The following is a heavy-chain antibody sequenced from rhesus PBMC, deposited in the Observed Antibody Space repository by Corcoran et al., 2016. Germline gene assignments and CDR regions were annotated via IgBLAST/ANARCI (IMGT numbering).Heavy chain of an antibody. CDR1: GFSISTSGMG. J-gene: IGHJ4*01. CDR2: IYWGDDKK. D-gene: IGHD3-9*01. Sequence: QVTLKESGPALVKPTQTLTLTCTFSGFSISTSGMGVGWIRQPPGKALEWLATIYWGDDKKYYSTSLKSRLTIPKDTSKNQVVLTMTNKDPVDTATYYCARRSRDYEDDYGYYMGRGVEDYWGQGVLVTVSS. V-gene: IGHV2S1*01. CDR3: ARRSRDYEDDYGYYMGRGVEDY.